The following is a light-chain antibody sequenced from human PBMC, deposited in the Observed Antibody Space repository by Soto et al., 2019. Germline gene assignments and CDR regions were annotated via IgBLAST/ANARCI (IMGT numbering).Light chain of an antibody. CDR2: GAS. Sequence: EIVMTQSPATLSVSPGERATLSCRASQYISNTLAWYQQQPGQAPRLLIYGASTRATAIPARFSGSGSGTEFPLTISSQQSEDFAVYYCQHYNNWPPWTFGQGTKVEI. CDR3: QHYNNWPPWT. CDR1: QYISNT. J-gene: IGKJ1*01. V-gene: IGKV3-15*01.